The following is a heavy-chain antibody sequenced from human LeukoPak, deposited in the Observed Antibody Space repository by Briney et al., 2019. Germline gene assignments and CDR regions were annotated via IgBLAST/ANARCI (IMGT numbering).Heavy chain of an antibody. CDR3: ASGQYYYDSSGYYY. V-gene: IGHV1-69*13. CDR2: IIPIFGTA. D-gene: IGHD3-22*01. CDR1: GGTFSSYA. J-gene: IGHJ4*02. Sequence: GASVKVSCKASGGTFSSYAISWVRQAPGQGLEWMGGIIPIFGTANYAQKFQGRVTITADESTSTAYMELSSLRSEDTAVYYCASGQYYYDSSGYYYWGQGTLVTVSS.